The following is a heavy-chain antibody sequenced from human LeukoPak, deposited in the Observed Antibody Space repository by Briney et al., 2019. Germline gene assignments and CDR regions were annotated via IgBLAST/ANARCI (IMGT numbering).Heavy chain of an antibody. Sequence: ASVKVSCKASGYTFTGYYMHWVRQAPGHGVEWMGRINPNSGGTKYAQKFQGRVTMTRDTSISTAYMELSSLRSDDAAVYYCAREQPADNYYGMDVWGQGTTVTVSS. CDR3: AREQPADNYYGMDV. J-gene: IGHJ6*02. CDR1: GYTFTGYY. CDR2: INPNSGGT. D-gene: IGHD2-2*01. V-gene: IGHV1-2*06.